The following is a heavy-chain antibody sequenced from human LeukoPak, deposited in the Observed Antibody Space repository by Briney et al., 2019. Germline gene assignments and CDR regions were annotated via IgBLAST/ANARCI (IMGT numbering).Heavy chain of an antibody. J-gene: IGHJ4*02. D-gene: IGHD2-8*01. Sequence: ASVKVSCKASGYTFTGYYMHWVRQAPGQGLEWMGWINPNSGGTNYAQKFQGRVTMTRDTSISTAYMELSRLRSDDTAVYYCARPEFCTNGVCYPYYFDYWGQGTLVTVSS. CDR3: ARPEFCTNGVCYPYYFDY. CDR1: GYTFTGYY. V-gene: IGHV1-2*02. CDR2: INPNSGGT.